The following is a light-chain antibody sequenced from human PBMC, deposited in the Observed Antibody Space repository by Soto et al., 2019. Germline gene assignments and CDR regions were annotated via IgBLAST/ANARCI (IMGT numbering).Light chain of an antibody. CDR3: AAWDDTLSGLYV. J-gene: IGLJ1*01. Sequence: HSVLTQSPSASGTPGQRVTISCSGSASTIGRNYVYWYQQLPGTAPKLLIYRNSQRPSGVPDRFSGSKSGTSASLAISGLRSEDEADYYCAAWDDTLSGLYVFGAGTKVTVL. CDR2: RNS. CDR1: ASTIGRNY. V-gene: IGLV1-47*01.